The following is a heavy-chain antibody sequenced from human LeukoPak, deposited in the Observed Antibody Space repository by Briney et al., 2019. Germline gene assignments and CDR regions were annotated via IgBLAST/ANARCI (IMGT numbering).Heavy chain of an antibody. V-gene: IGHV4-39*01. D-gene: IGHD3-22*01. J-gene: IGHJ5*02. CDR2: IYYSGRA. Sequence: PSETLSLTCSVSGGSISSSSYYWGWIRQPPGKGLEWIGEIYYSGRAYYNSSLKSRLTISVDTSWNQFSLTLSSVPAADTGVYYCARRRYSDSTGYLAWGQGTLVSVST. CDR1: GGSISSSSYY. CDR3: ARRRYSDSTGYLA.